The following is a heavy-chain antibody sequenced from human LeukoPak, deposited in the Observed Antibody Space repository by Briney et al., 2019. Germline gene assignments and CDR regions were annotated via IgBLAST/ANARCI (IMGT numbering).Heavy chain of an antibody. J-gene: IGHJ4*02. CDR3: ARHLKGITMIVEYYFDY. CDR2: ISSSGSTI. V-gene: IGHV3-11*01. Sequence: GGSLRLSCAASGFTFSDYYMSWIRQAPGKGLEWVSYISSSGSTIYYADSVKGRFTISRDNAKNSLYLQMNSLRAEDTAMYYCARHLKGITMIVEYYFDYWGQGTLVTVSS. CDR1: GFTFSDYY. D-gene: IGHD3-22*01.